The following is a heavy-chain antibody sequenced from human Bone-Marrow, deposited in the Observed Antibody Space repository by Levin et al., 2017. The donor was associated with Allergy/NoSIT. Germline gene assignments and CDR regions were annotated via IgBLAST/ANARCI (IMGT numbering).Heavy chain of an antibody. CDR1: GFTFGDYA. CDR2: IRSKAYGGTT. J-gene: IGHJ6*02. CDR3: TRDFIDFWSPMGYYGMDV. Sequence: GGSLRLSCTASGFTFGDYAMSWFRQAPGKGLEWVGFIRSKAYGGTTEYAASVKGRFTISRDDSKSIAYLQMNSLKTEDTAVYYCTRDFIDFWSPMGYYGMDVWGQGTTVTVSS. V-gene: IGHV3-49*03. D-gene: IGHD3-3*01.